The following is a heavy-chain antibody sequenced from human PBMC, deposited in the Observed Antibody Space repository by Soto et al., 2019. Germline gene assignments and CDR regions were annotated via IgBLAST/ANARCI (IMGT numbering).Heavy chain of an antibody. J-gene: IGHJ4*02. V-gene: IGHV3-30-3*01. Sequence: QVQLVESGGGVVQPGRSLRLSCAASEFTFSSYAMHWVRQAPGKGLEWVAVISYDGSNKYYADSVKGRFTISRDNSKNTLYLQMNSLRAEDTAVYYCARVRSRGTTVALSDYWGQGTLVTVSS. D-gene: IGHD4-17*01. CDR1: EFTFSSYA. CDR3: ARVRSRGTTVALSDY. CDR2: ISYDGSNK.